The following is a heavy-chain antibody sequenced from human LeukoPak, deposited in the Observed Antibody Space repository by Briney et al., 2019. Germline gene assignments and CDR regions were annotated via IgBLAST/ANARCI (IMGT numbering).Heavy chain of an antibody. J-gene: IGHJ3*02. V-gene: IGHV3-30*18. CDR2: ISYDGSNK. D-gene: IGHD3-22*01. CDR3: AKDRSTYYYDSSGYYPDAFDI. Sequence: GGSLRLSCAASGFSFSSYGIHWVRQAPGKGLEWVAVISYDGSNKYYADSVKGRFTISRDNSKNTLYLQMNSLRAEDTAVYYCAKDRSTYYYDSSGYYPDAFDIWGQGTMVKVSS. CDR1: GFSFSSYG.